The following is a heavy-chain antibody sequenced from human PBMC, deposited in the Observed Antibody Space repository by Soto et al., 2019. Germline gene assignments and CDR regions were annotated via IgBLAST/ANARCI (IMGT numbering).Heavy chain of an antibody. J-gene: IGHJ4*02. Sequence: ASVKVSCKASGYTFTGYYMHWVRQAPGQGLEWMGWINAGNGNTKYSQKFQGRVTITRDTSASTAYMELSSLRSEDTAVYYCARSIVVVTALDYWGQGTPVTVSS. V-gene: IGHV1-3*01. CDR3: ARSIVVVTALDY. CDR1: GYTFTGYY. D-gene: IGHD2-21*02. CDR2: INAGNGNT.